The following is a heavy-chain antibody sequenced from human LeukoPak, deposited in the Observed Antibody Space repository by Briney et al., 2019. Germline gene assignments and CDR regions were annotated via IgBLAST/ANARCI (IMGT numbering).Heavy chain of an antibody. CDR2: IKQDGSEK. CDR1: GFAFSSYW. V-gene: IGHV3-7*01. Sequence: PGGSLRLSCAASGFAFSSYWMSWVRQAPGKGLEWVANIKQDGSEKYYVDSVKGRFTISRDNAKNSLYLQMNSLRAEDTAVYYCDSPDLSSGWYIFNYWGQGTLVTVSS. CDR3: DSPDLSSGWYIFNY. D-gene: IGHD6-19*01. J-gene: IGHJ4*02.